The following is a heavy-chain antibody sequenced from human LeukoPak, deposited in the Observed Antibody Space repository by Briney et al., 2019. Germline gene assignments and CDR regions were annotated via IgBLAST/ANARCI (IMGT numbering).Heavy chain of an antibody. Sequence: ASVKVSCKASGYTFTGYYMHWVRQAPGQGLEWMGWINPNSGGTDYAQKFQGRVTMTRDTSNSTAYMELSSLLSDDTAVYYCARDSFGSWSVDYWGQGTLVTVSS. J-gene: IGHJ4*02. V-gene: IGHV1-2*02. D-gene: IGHD6-13*01. CDR3: ARDSFGSWSVDY. CDR2: INPNSGGT. CDR1: GYTFTGYY.